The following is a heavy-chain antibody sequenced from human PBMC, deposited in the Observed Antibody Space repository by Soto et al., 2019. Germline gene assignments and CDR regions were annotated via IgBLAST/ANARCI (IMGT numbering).Heavy chain of an antibody. Sequence: EVQLLESGGGLVQPGGSLRLSCAASGITFRSYAMNWVRQAPGKGLVWVSGIHGSGDSTSYAGSVKGRFTISRDNSKNPRYLQMNTVGAEYMAVYYCASGSSGWHVCYWGQGTLVTVSS. CDR2: IHGSGDST. J-gene: IGHJ4*02. CDR1: GITFRSYA. D-gene: IGHD6-19*01. CDR3: ASGSSGWHVCY. V-gene: IGHV3-23*01.